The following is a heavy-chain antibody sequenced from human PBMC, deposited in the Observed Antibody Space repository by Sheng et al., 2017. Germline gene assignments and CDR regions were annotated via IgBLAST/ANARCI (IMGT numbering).Heavy chain of an antibody. Sequence: QLQLQESGPGLVKPSETLSLTCTVSGGSISSSSYYWGWIRQPPGKGLEWIGSIYYSGSTYYNPSLKSRVTISVDTSKNQFSLKLSSVTAADTAVYYCATLVYASAFDIWGQGTMVTVSS. D-gene: IGHD2-8*01. CDR1: GGSISSSSYY. CDR2: IYYSGST. J-gene: IGHJ3*02. CDR3: ATLVYASAFDI. V-gene: IGHV4-39*07.